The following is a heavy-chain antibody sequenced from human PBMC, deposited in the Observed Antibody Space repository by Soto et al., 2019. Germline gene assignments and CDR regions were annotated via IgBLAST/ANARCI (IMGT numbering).Heavy chain of an antibody. J-gene: IGHJ4*02. CDR2: ISAYNGNT. V-gene: IGHV1-18*01. Sequence: QVQLVQSGAEVKKPGASVEVSSKASGYTFTTYGISWVRQAPGQGLEWMGWISAYNGNTNYAQNLQGRVTMPTDTGTSTAYMALRSLKSDDTAVYYCARFYASGSYPYDYWGQGTLVTVSS. D-gene: IGHD3-10*01. CDR1: GYTFTTYG. CDR3: ARFYASGSYPYDY.